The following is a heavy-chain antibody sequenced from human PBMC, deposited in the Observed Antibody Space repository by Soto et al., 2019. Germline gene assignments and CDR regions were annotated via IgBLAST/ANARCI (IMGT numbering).Heavy chain of an antibody. CDR1: GGTFSSYA. J-gene: IGHJ6*02. V-gene: IGHV1-69*13. D-gene: IGHD3-10*01. CDR2: IIPIFGTA. Sequence: ASVKVSCKASGGTFSSYAISWVRQAPGQGLEWMGGIIPIFGTANYAQKFQGRVTITADESTSTAYMELSSLRSEDTAVYYCARGGFGELSMGYYYYYGMDVWGQGTTVTVSS. CDR3: ARGGFGELSMGYYYYYGMDV.